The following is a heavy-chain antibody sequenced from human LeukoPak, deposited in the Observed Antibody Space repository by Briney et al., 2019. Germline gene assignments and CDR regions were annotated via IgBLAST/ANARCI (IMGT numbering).Heavy chain of an antibody. CDR2: IYYSGST. V-gene: IGHV4-39*07. CDR3: AGRAGRPPRDFDY. Sequence: SETLSLTCTVSGGSISSSSYYWGWIRQPPGKGLEWIGSIYYSGSTYYNPSLKSRVTISVDTSKNQFSLKLSSVTAADTAVYYCAGRAGRPPRDFDYWGQGTLVTVSS. CDR1: GGSISSSSYY. J-gene: IGHJ4*02.